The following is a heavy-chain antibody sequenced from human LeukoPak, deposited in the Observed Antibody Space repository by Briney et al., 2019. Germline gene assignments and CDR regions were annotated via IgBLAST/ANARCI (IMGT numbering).Heavy chain of an antibody. V-gene: IGHV1-18*01. CDR3: ARDRYGDYVY. CDR2: ISAYNGNT. J-gene: IGHJ4*02. CDR1: GYTFTSYA. D-gene: IGHD4-17*01. Sequence: GASVKVSCKASGYTFTSYAMNWVRQAPGQGLEWMGWISAYNGNTNYAQKLRGRVTMTTDTSTSTAYMELRSLRSDDTAVYYCARDRYGDYVYWGQGTLVTVSS.